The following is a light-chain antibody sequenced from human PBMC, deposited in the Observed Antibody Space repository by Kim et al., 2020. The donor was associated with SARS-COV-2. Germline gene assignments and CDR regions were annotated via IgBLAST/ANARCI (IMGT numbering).Light chain of an antibody. CDR3: QQYNSDLIT. J-gene: IGKJ4*01. V-gene: IGKV1-5*03. Sequence: ASVGDRVTITCRASQNIDRWLAWYQEKPGKAPNLLIYQASSLQSGVPLRFSGSGSGTEFTLTINSLQPDDFATYYCQQYNSDLITFGGGTKVEIK. CDR2: QAS. CDR1: QNIDRW.